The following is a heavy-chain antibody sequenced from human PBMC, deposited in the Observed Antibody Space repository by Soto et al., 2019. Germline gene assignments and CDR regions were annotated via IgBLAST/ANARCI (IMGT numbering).Heavy chain of an antibody. CDR2: IDWDGDT. V-gene: IGHV2-70*01. D-gene: IGHD3-3*01. CDR3: ARSRNDDFWTGYCFYG. J-gene: IGHJ4*01. Sequence: PPPVNPTQTLTMTCTLSGFSLTTRSMCVSWIRQSPGKALEWLALIDWDGDTYYSTSLKTRLTISRDTSTNQVVLTKTNLDPADTATYFCARSRNDDFWTGYCFYGWGKRYLVTVYS. CDR1: GFSLTTRSMC.